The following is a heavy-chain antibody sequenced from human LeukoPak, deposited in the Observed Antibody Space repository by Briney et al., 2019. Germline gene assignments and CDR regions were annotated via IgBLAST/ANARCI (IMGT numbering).Heavy chain of an antibody. CDR3: ATDRSGRIDY. V-gene: IGHV4-59*01. CDR1: GGSISSYY. D-gene: IGHD2-8*02. J-gene: IGHJ4*02. CDR2: IYYSGST. Sequence: PSETLSLTCTVSGGSISSYYWSWIRQPPGKGLEWIGYIYYSGSTNYNPSFKSRVTISEDTSKNQFSLKLSSVTAADTAVYYCATDRSGRIDYWGQGTLVTVSS.